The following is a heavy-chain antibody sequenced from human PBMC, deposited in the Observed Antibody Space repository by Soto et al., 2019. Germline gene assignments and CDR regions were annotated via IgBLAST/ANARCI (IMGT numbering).Heavy chain of an antibody. J-gene: IGHJ4*02. D-gene: IGHD3-10*02. Sequence: QVQLVESGGGVVQPGRSLRLSCTGSGFTFSNNGMHWVRQAPGKGLEWVAFMSYDGSEKFYGDSVKGRFTISRDNSERTLYLHMSSLRGDDTAVYYCAIVREKDSSLDYWGQGTLVTVSS. CDR3: AIVREKDSSLDY. V-gene: IGHV3-30*03. CDR2: MSYDGSEK. CDR1: GFTFSNNG.